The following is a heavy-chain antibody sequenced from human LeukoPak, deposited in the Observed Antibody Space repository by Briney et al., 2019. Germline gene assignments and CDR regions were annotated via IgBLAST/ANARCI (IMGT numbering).Heavy chain of an antibody. D-gene: IGHD3-3*01. CDR2: INHSGST. CDR1: GGSFSGYY. Sequence: SETLSLTCAVYGGSFSGYYWSWIRQPPGKGLEWIGEINHSGSTNYNPSLKSRVTISVDTSKNQFSLKLSSVTAADTAVYYCARDKRYFGVVKHNWFDPWGQGTLVTVSS. J-gene: IGHJ5*02. CDR3: ARDKRYFGVVKHNWFDP. V-gene: IGHV4-34*01.